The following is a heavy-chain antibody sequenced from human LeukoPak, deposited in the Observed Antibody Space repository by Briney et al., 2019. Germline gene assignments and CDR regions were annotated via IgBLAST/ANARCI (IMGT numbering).Heavy chain of an antibody. V-gene: IGHV3-48*04. CDR1: GFTFSSYA. J-gene: IGHJ6*02. Sequence: GGSLRLSCAASGFTFSSYAMSWVRQAPGKGLEWVSYISSSGSTIYYADSVKGRFTISRDNAKNSLYLQMNSLRAEDTAVYYCARDHLFGELSPGGMDVWGQGTTVTVSS. D-gene: IGHD3-10*02. CDR3: ARDHLFGELSPGGMDV. CDR2: ISSSGSTI.